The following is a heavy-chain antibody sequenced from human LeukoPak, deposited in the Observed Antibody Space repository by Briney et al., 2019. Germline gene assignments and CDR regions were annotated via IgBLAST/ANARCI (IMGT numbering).Heavy chain of an antibody. D-gene: IGHD2-15*01. V-gene: IGHV3-23*01. CDR3: AKGGSYCSGGSCYYFDY. CDR1: GFTFSNYA. CDR2: ISGGGDAT. J-gene: IGHJ4*02. Sequence: PGGSLRLSCAASGFTFSNYAMSWVRQAPGEGLEWVSAISGGGDATYYADSVEGRFTISRDNSKNMLYLQMNSLRGEDTAVYYCAKGGSYCSGGSCYYFDYWGQGTLVTVSS.